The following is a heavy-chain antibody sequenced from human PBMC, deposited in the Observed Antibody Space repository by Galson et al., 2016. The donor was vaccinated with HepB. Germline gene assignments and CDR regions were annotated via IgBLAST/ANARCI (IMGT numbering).Heavy chain of an antibody. CDR2: INTGNGNT. D-gene: IGHD3-10*01. CDR3: ARDLLLWVDDPSL. V-gene: IGHV1-3*04. Sequence: SVKVSCKASGYTFTSHGIHWVRQAPGQGLEWMGWINTGNGNTKYAQKFRDRVSISRDTSASTAHMELSSLGSEDTALYFCARDLLLWVDDPSLWGQGTLVTVSS. J-gene: IGHJ4*02. CDR1: GYTFTSHG.